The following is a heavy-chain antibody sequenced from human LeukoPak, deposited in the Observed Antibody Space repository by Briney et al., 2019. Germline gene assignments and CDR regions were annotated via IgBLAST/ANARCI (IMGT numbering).Heavy chain of an antibody. D-gene: IGHD3-22*01. CDR3: ARLPTFYYDSSHYHYDY. CDR2: ISGSGPST. V-gene: IGHV3-23*01. Sequence: GGSLRLSCAASGFTFSSYAMSWVRQAPGKGLEWASSISGSGPSTDYADSVKGRFTISRDKSKNTLYLQMNSLRAEDTAVYYCARLPTFYYDSSHYHYDYWGQGTLVTVSS. CDR1: GFTFSSYA. J-gene: IGHJ4*02.